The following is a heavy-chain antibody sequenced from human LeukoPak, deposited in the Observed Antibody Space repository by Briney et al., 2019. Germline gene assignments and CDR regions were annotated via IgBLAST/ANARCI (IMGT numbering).Heavy chain of an antibody. Sequence: PGGSLRLSCAASGFTFSSYAMSWVRQAPGKGLEWVSAISGSGGSTHYADSVKGRFTISRDNSKNTLYLQMNSLRAEDTAVYYCAKSITMIVVVPYYFDYWGQGTLVTVSS. V-gene: IGHV3-23*01. CDR1: GFTFSSYA. J-gene: IGHJ4*02. D-gene: IGHD3-22*01. CDR3: AKSITMIVVVPYYFDY. CDR2: ISGSGGST.